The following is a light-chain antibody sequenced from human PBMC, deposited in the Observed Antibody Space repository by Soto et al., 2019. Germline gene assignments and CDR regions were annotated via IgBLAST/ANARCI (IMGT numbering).Light chain of an antibody. CDR2: LNSDGSH. Sequence: QSVLTQSPSASASLGASVKLTWTLSSGHSSYSIAWHQQQPEKGPRSLMKLNSDGSHRKGDGIPDRFSGSSSGAERYLTISSLQSEDEADYYCQTWGTGTVVFGGGTKLTVL. CDR3: QTWGTGTVV. V-gene: IGLV4-69*01. CDR1: SGHSSYS. J-gene: IGLJ2*01.